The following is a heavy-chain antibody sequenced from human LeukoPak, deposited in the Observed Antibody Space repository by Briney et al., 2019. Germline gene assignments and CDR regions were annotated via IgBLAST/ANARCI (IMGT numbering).Heavy chain of an antibody. CDR1: GYTFTSYY. D-gene: IGHD3-3*01. Sequence: ASVKVSCXASGYTFTSYYMHWVRQAHGQGLEWMGIINPSGGSTSYAQKFQGRVTMTRDTSTSTVYMELSSLRSEDTAVYYCARGTSGLSPPYYYYYMDVWGKGTTVTVSS. CDR3: ARGTSGLSPPYYYYYMDV. CDR2: INPSGGST. V-gene: IGHV1-46*03. J-gene: IGHJ6*03.